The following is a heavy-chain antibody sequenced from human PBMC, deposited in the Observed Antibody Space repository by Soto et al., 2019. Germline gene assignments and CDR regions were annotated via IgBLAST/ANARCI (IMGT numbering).Heavy chain of an antibody. CDR3: ARDYSSVYNWNDSGWFDP. D-gene: IGHD1-20*01. CDR1: GYTFTSYG. J-gene: IGHJ5*02. Sequence: GASVKVSCKASGYTFTSYGISWVRQAPGQGLERMGWISAYNGNTNYAQKLQGRVTMTTDTSTSTAYMELRSLRSDDTAVYYCARDYSSVYNWNDSGWFDPRGQGTLVTVST. CDR2: ISAYNGNT. V-gene: IGHV1-18*01.